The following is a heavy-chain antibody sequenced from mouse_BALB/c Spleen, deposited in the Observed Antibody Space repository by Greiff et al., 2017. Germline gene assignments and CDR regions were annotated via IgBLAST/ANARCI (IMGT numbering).Heavy chain of an antibody. V-gene: IGHV1-80*01. CDR2: IYRGDGAT. Sequence: QVQLQQSGAELVRPGSSVKISCKASGYAFSSYWMHWVKQRPGKGLEWIGQIYRGDGATNDNGKFKGKATLTADKSSSTAYMQLSSLTSEDAAVFFCARARQLGLCFAYWGQGTLVTVSA. CDR3: ARARQLGLCFAY. CDR1: GYAFSSYW. D-gene: IGHD3-2*01. J-gene: IGHJ3*01.